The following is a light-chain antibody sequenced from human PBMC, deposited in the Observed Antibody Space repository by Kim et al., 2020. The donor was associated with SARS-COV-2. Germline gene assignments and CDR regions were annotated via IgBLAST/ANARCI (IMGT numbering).Light chain of an antibody. CDR1: QVVGSN. Sequence: PGERATPSCRASQVVGSNLASYQQKPGNAPRLLIYGASTRATGIPARLSGSGSVRECTLTISRLQYEDFAIYYCQKYNNWPPSRTFGGGSKV. CDR2: GAS. V-gene: IGKV3-15*01. J-gene: IGKJ4*01. CDR3: QKYNNWPPSRT.